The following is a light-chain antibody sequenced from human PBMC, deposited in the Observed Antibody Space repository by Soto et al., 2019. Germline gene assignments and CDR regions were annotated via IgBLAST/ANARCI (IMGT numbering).Light chain of an antibody. CDR1: QSVSSN. CDR2: GAS. Sequence: EIVLTQSPDTLSLSQGERATLSCRASQSVSSNLAWYQQKPGQAPRLLIYGASTRATGIPARFSGSGSGTEFTLTISSLQSEDFAVYYCQQYNNWPPWTFGQGTKVDI. CDR3: QQYNNWPPWT. V-gene: IGKV3-15*01. J-gene: IGKJ1*01.